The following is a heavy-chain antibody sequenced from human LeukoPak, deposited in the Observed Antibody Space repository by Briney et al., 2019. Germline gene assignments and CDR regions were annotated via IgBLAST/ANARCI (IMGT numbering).Heavy chain of an antibody. CDR2: ISYDARHI. J-gene: IGHJ4*02. CDR3: ARGDHYDSSAYSYYFDY. V-gene: IGHV3-30*04. Sequence: GGSLRLSCATSGFTFSVYTMHWVRQAPGKGLEWVAVISYDARHIYYADSVKGRFTISRDNSKNTLCLQMNSLRPEDTAVYYCARGDHYDSSAYSYYFDYWGQGTLVAVSS. CDR1: GFTFSVYT. D-gene: IGHD3-22*01.